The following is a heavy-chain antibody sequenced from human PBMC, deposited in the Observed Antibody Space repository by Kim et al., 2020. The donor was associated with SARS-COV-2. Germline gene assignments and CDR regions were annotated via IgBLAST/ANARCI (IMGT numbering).Heavy chain of an antibody. CDR2: IYSGGST. V-gene: IGHV3-66*01. CDR1: GFTVSSNY. D-gene: IGHD3-10*01. CDR3: AREQRITMVRGVIYYYYGMDV. J-gene: IGHJ6*02. Sequence: GGSLRLSCAASGFTVSSNYMSWVRQAPGKGLEWVSVIYSGGSTYYADFAKGRFTISRDNSKNTLYLQMNSLRAEDTAVYYCAREQRITMVRGVIYYYYGMDVGGQGTTVTVSS.